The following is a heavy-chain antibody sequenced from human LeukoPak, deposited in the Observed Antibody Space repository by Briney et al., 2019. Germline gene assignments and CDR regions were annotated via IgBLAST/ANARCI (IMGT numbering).Heavy chain of an antibody. J-gene: IGHJ4*02. CDR3: VRRDTGWNYFDY. Sequence: SQTLSPTCAVSGGSINSQYWGWIRQPPGKGMQWIGDIYYTGKNNYNPSLKTRATISLDTPKDHLSLNLTSVLAADTAIYYCVRRDTGWNYFDYWGQGILVTVSS. CDR1: GGSINSQY. CDR2: IYYTGKN. D-gene: IGHD6-19*01. V-gene: IGHV4-59*08.